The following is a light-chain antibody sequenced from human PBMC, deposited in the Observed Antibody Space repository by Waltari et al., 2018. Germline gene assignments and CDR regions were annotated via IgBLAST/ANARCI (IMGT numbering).Light chain of an antibody. J-gene: IGLJ2*01. CDR3: SSYTGSSTVV. CDR1: RSDVGAYIY. Sequence: QSALTQPASVSGSPGQSITISCTGTRSDVGAYIYASWYQQPPGKAPKLMIFAFSNRPSGVSNRFSGSKSGNTASLTISGLQAEDEADYYCSSYTGSSTVVFGGGTKVTVL. CDR2: AFS. V-gene: IGLV2-14*01.